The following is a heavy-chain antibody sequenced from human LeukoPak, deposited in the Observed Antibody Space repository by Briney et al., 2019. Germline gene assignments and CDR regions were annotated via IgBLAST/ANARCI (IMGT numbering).Heavy chain of an antibody. CDR3: AIPSEQHSYWYFDL. J-gene: IGHJ2*01. D-gene: IGHD6-13*01. CDR1: GGSFSGYY. CDR2: INHSGST. V-gene: IGHV4-34*01. Sequence: PSETLSLTCAVYGGSFSGYYWSWIRQPPGKGLEWIGEINHSGSTNYNPSLKSRVTISVDTSKNQFSLKLSSVTAADTAVYYCAIPSEQHSYWYFDLWGRGTLVTVSS.